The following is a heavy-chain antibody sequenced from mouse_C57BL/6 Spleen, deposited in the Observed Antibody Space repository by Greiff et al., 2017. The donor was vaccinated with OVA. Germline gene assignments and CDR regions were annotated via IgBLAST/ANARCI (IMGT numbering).Heavy chain of an antibody. D-gene: IGHD3-2*02. Sequence: VQLQQSGAELARPGASVKLSCKASGYTFTSYGISWVKQRTGQGLEWIGEIYPRSGNTYYNEKFKGKATLTADKSSSTAYMELRSLTSEDSAVYFCALDSSGYVHWGQGTTLTVSS. V-gene: IGHV1-81*01. CDR3: ALDSSGYVH. CDR1: GYTFTSYG. CDR2: IYPRSGNT. J-gene: IGHJ2*01.